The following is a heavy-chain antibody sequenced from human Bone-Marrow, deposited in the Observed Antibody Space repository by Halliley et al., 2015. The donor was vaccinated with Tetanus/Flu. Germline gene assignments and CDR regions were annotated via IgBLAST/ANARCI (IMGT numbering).Heavy chain of an antibody. CDR2: IYYSGST. V-gene: IGHV4-30-4*08. D-gene: IGHD1-1*01. CDR1: GGSISRRGYY. CDR3: ARASSELISGTYYYYGLDL. Sequence: TLSLTCTVSGGSISRRGYYWSWIRQPPGKGLEYIGYIYYSGSTYYNPSLKNRLAISLDTSKTQFSLELNSVTAADTAVYYCARASSELISGTYYYYGLDLWGPGTSVTVSS. J-gene: IGHJ6*02.